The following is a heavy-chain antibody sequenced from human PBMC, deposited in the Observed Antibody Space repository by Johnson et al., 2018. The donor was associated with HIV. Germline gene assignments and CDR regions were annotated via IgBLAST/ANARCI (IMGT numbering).Heavy chain of an antibody. CDR3: AKPFPRWFAPLETAFDI. D-gene: IGHD3-9*01. CDR1: GFTFSSSA. V-gene: IGHV3-23*04. Sequence: VASGGGLVQPGASLRLPCAASGFTFSSSAMSWVRQAPGKALEWVSAISGSGGSTYYADSVTGRFPISRDNSKNKLYLQMNSLRAEDTAVYYCAKPFPRWFAPLETAFDIWGQGTMVTVSS. J-gene: IGHJ3*02. CDR2: ISGSGGST.